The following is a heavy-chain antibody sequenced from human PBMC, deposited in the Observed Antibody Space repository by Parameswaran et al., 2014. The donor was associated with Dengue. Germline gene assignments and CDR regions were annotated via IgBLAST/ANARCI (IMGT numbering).Heavy chain of an antibody. J-gene: IGHJ4*02. CDR2: ISSSSSYI. D-gene: IGHD3-3*01. V-gene: IGHV3-21*01. CDR3: ASRNYDFWSGYYTPFDY. Sequence: WIRQPPGKGLEWVSSISSSSSYIYYADSVKGRFTISRDNAKNSLYLQMNSLRAEDTAVYYCASRNYDFWSGYYTPFDYWGQGTLVTVSS.